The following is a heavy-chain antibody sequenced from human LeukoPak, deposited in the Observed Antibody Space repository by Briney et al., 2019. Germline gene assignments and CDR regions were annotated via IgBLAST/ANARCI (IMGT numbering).Heavy chain of an antibody. V-gene: IGHV3-66*02. CDR1: GFTVSSNY. D-gene: IGHD2-2*01. J-gene: IGHJ3*02. CDR3: ARDKYADDAFDI. Sequence: PGGSLRLSCAASGFTVSSNYMSWVRQAPGKGLEWVSVIYSGGSTNYADSVKGRFTISRDNSKNTLYLQMNSLRAEDTAVYYCARDKYADDAFDIWGQGTMVTVSS. CDR2: IYSGGST.